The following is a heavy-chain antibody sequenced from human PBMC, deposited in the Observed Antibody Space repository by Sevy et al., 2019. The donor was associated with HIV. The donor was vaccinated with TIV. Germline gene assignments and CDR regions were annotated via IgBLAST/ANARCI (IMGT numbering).Heavy chain of an antibody. CDR3: AGENAWGRGYS. D-gene: IGHD1-26*01. Sequence: SETLSLTCTVSGGSITSLYWNWIRQPPGKGLEWIANIYYNGHINYNPSLKSRVTLSLDTSKNQFSLRLSSVAAADTAMYYCAGENAWGRGYSWGQGTLVAVSS. J-gene: IGHJ4*02. V-gene: IGHV4-59*08. CDR1: GGSITSLY. CDR2: IYYNGHI.